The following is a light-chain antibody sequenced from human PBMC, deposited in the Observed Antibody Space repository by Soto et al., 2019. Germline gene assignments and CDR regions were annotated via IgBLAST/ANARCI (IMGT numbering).Light chain of an antibody. CDR1: QSVSSN. CDR2: GAS. CDR3: QQYSYRLS. Sequence: EIVMTQSPATLSVSPGERATLSCRASQSVSSNLVWYQQKPGQAPRLLIYGASTRATGIPARFSGSGYGTEFALTISSLQSEDFAVYYCQQYSYRLSFGGGTRVEIK. V-gene: IGKV3-15*01. J-gene: IGKJ4*01.